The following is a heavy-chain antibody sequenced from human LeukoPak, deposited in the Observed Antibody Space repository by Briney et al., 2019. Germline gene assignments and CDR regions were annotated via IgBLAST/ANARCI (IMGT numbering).Heavy chain of an antibody. Sequence: GGSLRLSCAASGFTVSSNYMSWVRQAPGKGLEWVSVIYSGGSTYYADSVKGRFTISRDNSKNTLYLQMNSLRAEDTAVYYCARITWIRGHGYWGQGTLVTVSS. J-gene: IGHJ4*02. D-gene: IGHD5-12*01. CDR2: IYSGGST. V-gene: IGHV3-66*01. CDR3: ARITWIRGHGY. CDR1: GFTVSSNY.